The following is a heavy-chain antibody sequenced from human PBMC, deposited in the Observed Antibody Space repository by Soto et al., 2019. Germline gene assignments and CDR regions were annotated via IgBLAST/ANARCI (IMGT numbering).Heavy chain of an antibody. CDR2: IIPIFGTA. CDR1: GGTFSSYA. D-gene: IGHD2-8*01. J-gene: IGHJ4*02. V-gene: IGHV1-69*12. CDR3: AAGRGIVLMVYASFDY. Sequence: QVQLVQSGAEVKKPGSSVKVSCKASGGTFSSYAISWVRQAPGQGLEWMGGIIPIFGTANYAQKFQGRVTVTADESTSTAYMELSSLRSEDTAVYYCAAGRGIVLMVYASFDYWGQGTLVTVSS.